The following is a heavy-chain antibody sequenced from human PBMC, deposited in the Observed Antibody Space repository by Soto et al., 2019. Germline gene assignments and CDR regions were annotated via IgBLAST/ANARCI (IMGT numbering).Heavy chain of an antibody. D-gene: IGHD1-7*01. V-gene: IGHV3-30*18. Sequence: GGSLRLSCAASGFTFSSDGMHWVRQAPGKGLEWVAVISYDGSYQYYVDSVKGRFTISRDNSKNTLYLQMNSLRAEDTAVYYCAKDEISKTIRGDAFNFWGQGSMVTVSS. CDR2: ISYDGSYQ. J-gene: IGHJ3*01. CDR3: AKDEISKTIRGDAFNF. CDR1: GFTFSSDG.